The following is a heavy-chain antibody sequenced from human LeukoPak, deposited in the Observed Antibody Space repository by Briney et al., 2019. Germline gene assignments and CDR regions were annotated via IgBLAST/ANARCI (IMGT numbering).Heavy chain of an antibody. V-gene: IGHV3-30*02. D-gene: IGHD1-14*01. CDR2: IRYDGSNK. J-gene: IGHJ4*02. CDR1: AFTFSSYD. Sequence: PGGSLRLSCAASAFTFSSYDMHWVRQAPGKGLEWVAFIRYDGSNKYYADSVKGRFTISRDNSENTLFLQMNSLRAEDTAVYYCAKDRENQPRLFDFWGQGTLVTVSS. CDR3: AKDRENQPRLFDF.